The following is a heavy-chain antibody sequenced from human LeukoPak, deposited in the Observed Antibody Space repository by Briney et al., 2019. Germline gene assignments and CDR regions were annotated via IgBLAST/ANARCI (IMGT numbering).Heavy chain of an antibody. J-gene: IGHJ4*02. CDR3: ARAAGQQLSPLDY. V-gene: IGHV4-61*02. CDR2: IYTSGST. Sequence: PSETLSLTCNVSGGSISSSSYYWGWIRQPAGKGLEWIGRIYTSGSTNYNPSLKSRVTMSVDTSKNQFSLKLSSVTAADTAVYYCARAAGQQLSPLDYWGQGTLVTVSS. CDR1: GGSISSSSYY. D-gene: IGHD6-13*01.